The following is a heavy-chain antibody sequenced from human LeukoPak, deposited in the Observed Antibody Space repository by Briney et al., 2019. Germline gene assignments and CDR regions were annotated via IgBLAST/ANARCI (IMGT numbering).Heavy chain of an antibody. CDR2: IIPIFGTA. Sequence: SVKVSCKASGGTFSSYAISWVRQAPGQGLEWMGGIIPIFGTANYAQKFQGRVTITADESTSTAYMELSSLRSEDTAVYYCARAPRVRGVIIDYYYGMDVWGQGTLVTVSS. V-gene: IGHV1-69*13. J-gene: IGHJ6*02. CDR3: ARAPRVRGVIIDYYYGMDV. CDR1: GGTFSSYA. D-gene: IGHD3-10*01.